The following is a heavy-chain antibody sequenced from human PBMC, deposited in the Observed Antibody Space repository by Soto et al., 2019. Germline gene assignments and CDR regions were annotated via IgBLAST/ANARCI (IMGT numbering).Heavy chain of an antibody. Sequence: TSETLSLTCTVSGGSISSGDYYWSWIRQPPGKGLEWIGYIYYSGSTYYNPSLKSRVTISVDTSKNQFSLKLSSVTAADTAVYYCARDGIAVAGTGAFDIWGQGTMVTVSS. CDR3: ARDGIAVAGTGAFDI. D-gene: IGHD6-19*01. V-gene: IGHV4-30-4*01. CDR2: IYYSGST. J-gene: IGHJ3*02. CDR1: GGSISSGDYY.